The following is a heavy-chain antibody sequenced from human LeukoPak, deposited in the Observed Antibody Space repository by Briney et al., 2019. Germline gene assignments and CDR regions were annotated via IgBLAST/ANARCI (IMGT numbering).Heavy chain of an antibody. CDR2: IRYDGSNK. J-gene: IGHJ5*02. CDR1: GFTFSSYG. Sequence: GGSLRLSCAASGFTFSSYGMHWVRQAPGKGLGWVAFIRYDGSNKYYADSVKGRFTISRDNSKNTLYLQMNSLRAEDTAVYYCAKDPDIVVVPAAKGGWFDPWGQGTLVTVSS. D-gene: IGHD2-2*01. V-gene: IGHV3-30*02. CDR3: AKDPDIVVVPAAKGGWFDP.